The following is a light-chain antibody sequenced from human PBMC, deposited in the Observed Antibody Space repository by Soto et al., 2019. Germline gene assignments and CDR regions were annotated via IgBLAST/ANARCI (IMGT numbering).Light chain of an antibody. CDR3: QQSYSSPPT. Sequence: DIQMTQSPSSLSASVGDRVTITCRASQTISTYLNWYQQKPGKAPKLLIFAASSLQSGVPSRFSGSRSGPDFTLTISSLQPEGFATYYCQQSYSSPPTFGQGTKVDIK. J-gene: IGKJ1*01. CDR1: QTISTY. V-gene: IGKV1-39*01. CDR2: AAS.